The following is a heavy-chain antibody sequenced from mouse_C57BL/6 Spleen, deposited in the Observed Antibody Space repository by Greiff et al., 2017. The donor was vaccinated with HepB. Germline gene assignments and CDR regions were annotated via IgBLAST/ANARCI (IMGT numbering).Heavy chain of an antibody. CDR3: PRTGYYGSSLYAMDY. Sequence: QVQLQQPGAELVRPGSSVKLSCKASGYTFTSYWMDWVKQRPGQGLEWIGNIYPSDSETHYNQKFKDKATLTVDKSSSTAYMQLSSLTSEDSAVYYCPRTGYYGSSLYAMDYWGQGTSVTVSS. CDR1: GYTFTSYW. V-gene: IGHV1-61*01. CDR2: IYPSDSET. D-gene: IGHD1-1*01. J-gene: IGHJ4*01.